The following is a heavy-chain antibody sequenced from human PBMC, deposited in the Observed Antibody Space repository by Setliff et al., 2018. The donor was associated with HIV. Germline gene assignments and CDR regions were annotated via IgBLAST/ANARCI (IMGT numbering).Heavy chain of an antibody. CDR3: PLTSTWYYYHYYGVDV. CDR1: GGSVNTSSYY. Sequence: SETLSLTCTVSGGSVNTSSYYWGWIRQPPGRGLEGIGSIDYSGSAYYNPSLKSRVTISADTSKNQISLNLSSVTAADTAVYYCPLTSTWYYYHYYGVDVWGQGTTVTVSS. V-gene: IGHV4-39*07. J-gene: IGHJ6*02. D-gene: IGHD6-13*01. CDR2: IDYSGSA.